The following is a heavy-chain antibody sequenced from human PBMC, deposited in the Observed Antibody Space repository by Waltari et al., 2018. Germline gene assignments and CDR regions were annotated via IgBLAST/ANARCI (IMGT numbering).Heavy chain of an antibody. CDR3: ASRTYSSSAAPFDH. V-gene: IGHV4-59*08. CDR1: GDYLSSYY. CDR2: VYYSGST. Sequence: QVQLQESGPGLVKPSETLSLTCSVSGDYLSSYYWSWIRQPPGKGLEWIGYVYYSGSTDYNSSLKSRITISLDTSKNQFSLKLNSVTAADTAVYYCASRTYSSSAAPFDHWGQGALVTVSS. D-gene: IGHD6-6*01. J-gene: IGHJ4*02.